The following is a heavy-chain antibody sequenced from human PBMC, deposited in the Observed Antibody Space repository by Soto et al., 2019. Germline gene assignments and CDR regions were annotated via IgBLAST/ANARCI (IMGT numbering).Heavy chain of an antibody. CDR3: AKDLTRQLAYWLDP. CDR1: GCSFTCYY. D-gene: IGHD6-6*01. CDR2: INAHSGVT. V-gene: IGHV1-2*02. J-gene: IGHJ5*02. Sequence: AXVRVSCTASGCSFTCYYIHWLRQSPGQGLEWMGWINAHSGVTEYAQKFQGRVTLTRDTSIATAYLTLTSLTSDDTALYYCAKDLTRQLAYWLDPWGQGTQVTVSS.